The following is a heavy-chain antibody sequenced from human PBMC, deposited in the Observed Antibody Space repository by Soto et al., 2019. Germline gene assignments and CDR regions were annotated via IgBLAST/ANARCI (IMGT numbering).Heavy chain of an antibody. CDR1: GGSFSGYY. J-gene: IGHJ6*02. D-gene: IGHD2-2*01. V-gene: IGHV4-34*01. Sequence: SETLSLTCAVYGGSFSGYYWSWIRQPPGQGLERIGEINHSGSTNYNPSLKSRVTISVDTSKNQFSLKLSSVTAADTAVYYCARGEYQLLQYYYYGMDVWGQGTTVTVSS. CDR2: INHSGST. CDR3: ARGEYQLLQYYYYGMDV.